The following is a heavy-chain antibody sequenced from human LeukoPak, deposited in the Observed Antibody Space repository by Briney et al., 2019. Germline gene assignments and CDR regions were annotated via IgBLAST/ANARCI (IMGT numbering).Heavy chain of an antibody. CDR1: GDTFSSHA. D-gene: IGHD3-22*01. J-gene: IGHJ6*02. Sequence: SLKVSCTASGDTFSSHANSWVRQDPGQGLEWMGRIIPIFGIANYAQKLQGRVTITADKSTSTAYMELSSLRSEDTAVYYCARVPLGYDPVRGYYYGMDVWGQGTTVTVSS. V-gene: IGHV1-69*04. CDR3: ARVPLGYDPVRGYYYGMDV. CDR2: IIPIFGIA.